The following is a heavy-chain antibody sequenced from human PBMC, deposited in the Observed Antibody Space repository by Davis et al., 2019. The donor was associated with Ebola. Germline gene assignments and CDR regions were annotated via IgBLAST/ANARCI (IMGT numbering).Heavy chain of an antibody. CDR1: GFNFSDYY. Sequence: ESLKISCAASGFNFSDYYMSWIRQPPGKGLEWIGEINHSGSTNYNPSLKSRVTISVDTSKNQFSLKLSSVTAADTAVYYCARGALWFGELMRSHNWFDPWGQGTLVTVSS. J-gene: IGHJ5*02. D-gene: IGHD3-10*01. CDR2: INHSGST. V-gene: IGHV4-34*01. CDR3: ARGALWFGELMRSHNWFDP.